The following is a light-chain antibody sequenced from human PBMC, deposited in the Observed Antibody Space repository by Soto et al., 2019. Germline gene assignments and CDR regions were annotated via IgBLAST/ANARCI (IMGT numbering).Light chain of an antibody. CDR3: QNYNSAPPII. Sequence: DIQMTQSPSSLSASVGDRVTITCRASQDISNFLAWYQQKPGKVPKLLIYAASILQSGVPFRFSGSGSGTDFTLTISSLQPEDVATYYCQNYNSAPPIIFGPGTKVDIK. CDR1: QDISNF. V-gene: IGKV1-27*01. CDR2: AAS. J-gene: IGKJ3*01.